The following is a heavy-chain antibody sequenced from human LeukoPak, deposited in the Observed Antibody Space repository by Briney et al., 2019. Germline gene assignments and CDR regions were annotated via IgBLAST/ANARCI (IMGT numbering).Heavy chain of an antibody. CDR3: ARHSYYDILTGYFLGGFGFDY. D-gene: IGHD3-9*01. CDR2: IYYSGST. J-gene: IGHJ4*02. CDR1: GGSISSSSYY. Sequence: SETLSLTCTVSGGSISSSSYYWGWIRQPPGKGLEWIGSIYYSGSTYYNPSLKSRVTISVDTSKNQFSLKLSSVTAADTAVYYCARHSYYDILTGYFLGGFGFDYWGQGTLVTVSS. V-gene: IGHV4-39*01.